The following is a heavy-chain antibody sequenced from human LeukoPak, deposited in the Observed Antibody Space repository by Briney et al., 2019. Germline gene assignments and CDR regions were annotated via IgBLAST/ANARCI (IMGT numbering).Heavy chain of an antibody. D-gene: IGHD6-19*01. CDR2: ISSSSSYI. CDR1: GFTFSSYS. Sequence: GGSLTLSCAASGFTFSSYSMNWVRQAPGKGLEWVSSISSSSSYIYYADSVKGRFTISRDNAKNSLYLQMNSLRGEDTAVYYCASSDSGWYEDCDYWGQGTLVTVSS. V-gene: IGHV3-21*01. CDR3: ASSDSGWYEDCDY. J-gene: IGHJ4*02.